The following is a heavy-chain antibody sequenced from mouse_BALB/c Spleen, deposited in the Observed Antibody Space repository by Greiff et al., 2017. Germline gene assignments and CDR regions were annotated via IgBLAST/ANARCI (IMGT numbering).Heavy chain of an antibody. CDR3: ARYGNPFDY. CDR1: GFTFSSFG. V-gene: IGHV5-17*02. D-gene: IGHD2-1*01. Sequence: DVKLVESGGGLVQPGGSRKLSCAASGFTFSSFGMHWVRQAPEKGLEWVAYISSGSSTIYYADTVKGRFTISRDNPKNTLFLQMTSLRSEDTAMYYCARYGNPFDYWGQGTTLTVSS. CDR2: ISSGSSTI. J-gene: IGHJ2*01.